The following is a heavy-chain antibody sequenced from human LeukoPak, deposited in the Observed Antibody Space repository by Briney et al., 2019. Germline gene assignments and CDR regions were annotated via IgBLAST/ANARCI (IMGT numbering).Heavy chain of an antibody. CDR2: IYPDDSDT. D-gene: IGHD6-19*01. V-gene: IGHV5-51*01. CDR1: GYSFTSYW. Sequence: GESLKISCKGSGYSFTSYWIGWVRQMPGKGLEWMGIIYPDDSDTRYSPSFQGQVSISADKSISAAYLQWSRLKASDTAMYYCAKTTRGHYNSGWYVEYWGQGTLVTVSS. J-gene: IGHJ4*02. CDR3: AKTTRGHYNSGWYVEY.